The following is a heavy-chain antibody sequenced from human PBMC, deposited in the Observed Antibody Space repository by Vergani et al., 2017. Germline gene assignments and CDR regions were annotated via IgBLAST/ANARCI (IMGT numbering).Heavy chain of an antibody. CDR3: ARVDYGGNSSPDGAFDI. CDR2: INHSGST. V-gene: IGHV4-34*01. J-gene: IGHJ3*02. CDR1: GGPFSGYY. Sequence: QVQLQQWGAGLLQPSETLSLTCAVYGGPFSGYYWSWIRQPPGKGLEWIGEINHSGSTNYNPSLKSRVTISVDTSKNQFSLKLSSVTAADTAVYYCARVDYGGNSSPDGAFDIWGQGTMVTVSS. D-gene: IGHD4-23*01.